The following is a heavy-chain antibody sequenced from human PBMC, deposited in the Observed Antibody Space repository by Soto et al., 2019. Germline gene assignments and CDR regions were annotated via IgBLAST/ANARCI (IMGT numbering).Heavy chain of an antibody. CDR2: IYHSGIA. CDR3: SCFHSTPPGCFDS. D-gene: IGHD6-13*01. V-gene: IGHV4-31*03. J-gene: IGHJ5*01. CDR1: GGSINSGGYF. Sequence: PSETLSLTCSVSGGSINSGGYFWSWIRQHPGKGLECIGYIYHSGIAYYNPSLKSRVTISVDTSKNEFSLQLRSVTAADTAVYFCSCFHSTPPGCFDSWCPGTLVT.